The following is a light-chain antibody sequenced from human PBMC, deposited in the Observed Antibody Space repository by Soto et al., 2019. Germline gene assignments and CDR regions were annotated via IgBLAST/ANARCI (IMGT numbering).Light chain of an antibody. V-gene: IGKV1-39*01. CDR3: QQSYSTPYT. J-gene: IGKJ2*01. CDR1: QSISNY. Sequence: DIHMTQSPSSLSASVGDRVTITCRASQSISNYLNWYQQKLGKAPNLLIYIASNLHSGVPSRFSGSGSGTDFTLTISSLQPEDFATYYCQQSYSTPYTFGQGTKLDIK. CDR2: IAS.